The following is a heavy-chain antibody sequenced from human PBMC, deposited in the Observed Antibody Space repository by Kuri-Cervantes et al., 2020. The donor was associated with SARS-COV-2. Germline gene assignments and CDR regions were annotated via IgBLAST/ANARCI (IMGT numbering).Heavy chain of an antibody. CDR3: ARRAGATGKFDY. D-gene: IGHD1-26*01. CDR2: ISDSGST. Sequence: SETLSLTCAVSGYSISSHAWGWFRQSPEKGLEWIGTISDSGSTYYNPSLKSRVTISVDTSKNQFSLKLSSVTAADTAVYYCARRAGATGKFDYWGQGTLVTVSS. V-gene: IGHV4-38-2*01. CDR1: GYSISSHA. J-gene: IGHJ4*02.